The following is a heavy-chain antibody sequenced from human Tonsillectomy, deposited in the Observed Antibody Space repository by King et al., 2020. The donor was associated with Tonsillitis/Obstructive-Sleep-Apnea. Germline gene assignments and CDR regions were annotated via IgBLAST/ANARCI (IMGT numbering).Heavy chain of an antibody. D-gene: IGHD3-3*01. J-gene: IGHJ4*02. CDR1: GFTFSTYA. V-gene: IGHV3-23*04. CDR3: AKRSPPSSGYFDS. Sequence: VQLVESGGGLVQPGGSLRLSCAASGFTFSTYAMSWVRQAPGKGLEWVSAITGGNIYTNYADSVEGRFTISRDNSDNTLYLQRNSLRAEDTAVYFLAKRSPPSSGYFDSWGQGTLVTVSS. CDR2: ITGGNIYT.